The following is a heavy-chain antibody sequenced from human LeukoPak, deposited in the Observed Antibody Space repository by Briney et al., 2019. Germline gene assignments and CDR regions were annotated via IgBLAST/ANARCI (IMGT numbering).Heavy chain of an antibody. Sequence: GESLKISFKGSGYSFTTYWIGWVRQLPGKGLEWMGIIYPDDSDARYSPSFQGQVTISADKSISTAYLQWSTLKASATAMYYCATPTLGTIGEYLFDYWGQGTLVTVSS. CDR3: ATPTLGTIGEYLFDY. J-gene: IGHJ4*02. V-gene: IGHV5-51*01. CDR2: IYPDDSDA. CDR1: GYSFTTYW. D-gene: IGHD1-7*01.